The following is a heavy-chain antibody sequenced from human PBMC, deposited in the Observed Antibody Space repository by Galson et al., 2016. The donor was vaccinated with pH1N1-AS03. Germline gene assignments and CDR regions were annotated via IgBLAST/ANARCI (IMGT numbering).Heavy chain of an antibody. Sequence: QSGAEVKKPGESLKISCKGSGYRFTSYWIGWVRQIPGKGLEWMGVIYPGDSGTRYSPSFQGQVTISVDKSISTAYLQWSSLKASDTAMYYCAIRVDFWSGIPYYFDYWGQGTLVTVSS. CDR2: IYPGDSGT. V-gene: IGHV5-51*01. CDR1: GYRFTSYW. CDR3: AIRVDFWSGIPYYFDY. J-gene: IGHJ4*02. D-gene: IGHD3-3*01.